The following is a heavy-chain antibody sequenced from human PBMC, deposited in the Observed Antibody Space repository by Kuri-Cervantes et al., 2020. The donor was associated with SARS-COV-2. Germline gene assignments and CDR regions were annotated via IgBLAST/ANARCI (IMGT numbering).Heavy chain of an antibody. V-gene: IGHV3-23*01. CDR2: ISSRGDST. CDR1: GFTFSSYA. D-gene: IGHD4-23*01. Sequence: GESLKISCAASGFTFSSYAMGWVRQAPGKGLEWVSSISSRGDSTYYADSVWGRFTISRDNSKNTLYLQMNRLRADDTAVYYCAKNRRTVAAPFDYWGQGTLVTVSS. J-gene: IGHJ4*02. CDR3: AKNRRTVAAPFDY.